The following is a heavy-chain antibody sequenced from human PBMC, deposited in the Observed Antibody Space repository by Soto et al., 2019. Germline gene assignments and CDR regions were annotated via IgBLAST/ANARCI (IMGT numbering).Heavy chain of an antibody. CDR1: GGSISSNIYY. J-gene: IGHJ4*02. V-gene: IGHV4-39*01. Sequence: QLQLQESGPGLVKPSETLSLTCTVSGGSISSNIYYWGWIRQPPGKGLEWIGSIYYSGSTYYNPALNCRVTIHVHTSKTHFPLRLSFVTAAGTAIDFCASRLAVAARRLFGSWGQGTLVTVSS. CDR3: ASRLAVAARRLFGS. D-gene: IGHD6-6*01. CDR2: IYYSGST.